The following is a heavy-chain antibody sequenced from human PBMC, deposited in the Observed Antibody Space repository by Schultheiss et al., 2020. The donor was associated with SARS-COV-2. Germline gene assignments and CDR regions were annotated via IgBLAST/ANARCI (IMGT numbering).Heavy chain of an antibody. CDR1: GFTFNNYA. CDR2: IWYDGSNK. D-gene: IGHD5-24*01. CDR3: AREGGRWLQLSYAFDI. Sequence: GESLKISCAASGFTFNNYAMNWVRQAPGKGLEWVAVIWYDGSNKYYADSVKGRFIISRDNSKNTLYLQMNSLRAEDTAVYYCAREGGRWLQLSYAFDIWGQGTMVTVSS. J-gene: IGHJ3*02. V-gene: IGHV3-33*08.